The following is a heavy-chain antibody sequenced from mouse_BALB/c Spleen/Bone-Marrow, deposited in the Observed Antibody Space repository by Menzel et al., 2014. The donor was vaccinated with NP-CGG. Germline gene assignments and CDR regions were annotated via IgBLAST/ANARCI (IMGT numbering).Heavy chain of an antibody. CDR1: GFTFSSFG. J-gene: IGHJ1*01. D-gene: IGHD2-4*01. CDR3: TRDHDYDWYFDV. CDR2: ISSDGDTI. V-gene: IGHV5-17*02. Sequence: EVQGVESGGGLVQPGGSRKLSCTASGFTFSSFGMHWVRQAPEKGLEWVAYISSDGDTIYYADTVKGRFTISRDNPKNTLFLQMTSLRSEDTAMYYCTRDHDYDWYFDVWGAGTTVTVSS.